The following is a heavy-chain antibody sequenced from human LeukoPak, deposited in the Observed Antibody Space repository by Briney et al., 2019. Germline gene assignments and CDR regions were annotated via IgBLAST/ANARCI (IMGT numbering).Heavy chain of an antibody. V-gene: IGHV3-23*01. J-gene: IGHJ4*02. Sequence: TGGSLRLSCAASGFTFSSYAMSWVRQAPGKGLEWVSAISGNGGSTYYADSVKGRFTISRDNSKNTLYLQMNSLRAEDTAVYYCAKNRGYCSGGSCYFDYWGQGTLVTVSS. D-gene: IGHD2-15*01. CDR2: ISGNGGST. CDR3: AKNRGYCSGGSCYFDY. CDR1: GFTFSSYA.